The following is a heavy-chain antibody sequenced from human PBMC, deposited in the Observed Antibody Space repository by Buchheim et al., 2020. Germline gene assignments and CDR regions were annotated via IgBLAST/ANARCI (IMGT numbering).Heavy chain of an antibody. V-gene: IGHV4-59*01. CDR2: IYYSGST. D-gene: IGHD4-23*01. Sequence: QVQLQESGPGLVKPSETLSLTCTVSGGSISSYYWSWIRQPPGKGLEWIGYIYYSGSTNYNPSLKSRVTISVDTSKNQFSLKLSSVTAADTAVYYCARFGGKQERDGMDVWGQGTT. J-gene: IGHJ6*02. CDR3: ARFGGKQERDGMDV. CDR1: GGSISSYY.